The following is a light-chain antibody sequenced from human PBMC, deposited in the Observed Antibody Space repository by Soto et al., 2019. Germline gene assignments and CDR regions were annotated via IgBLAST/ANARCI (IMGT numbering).Light chain of an antibody. CDR1: QSVSSSY. J-gene: IGKJ4*01. Sequence: EIVLTQSPGTLSLTAGERATLSCRASQSVSSSYLAWYQQKPGQAPRLLIYGASSRATGISDRFSGSGSGTDFTLTISRLEPEDFAVYYCQQYDSSLTFGGGTKVEIK. CDR2: GAS. V-gene: IGKV3-20*01. CDR3: QQYDSSLT.